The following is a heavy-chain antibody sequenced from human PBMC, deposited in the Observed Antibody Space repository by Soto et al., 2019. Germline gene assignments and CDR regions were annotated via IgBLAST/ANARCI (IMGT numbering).Heavy chain of an antibody. V-gene: IGHV6-1*01. Sequence: SQTLSLTCAISGDSVSSNSADWNWIRQSPSRGLEWLGRTYYRSKWYNDYAVSVKSRITINPDTSKNQFSLQLNSVTPEDTAVYYCAKEAYSSSWFLNWYFDLWGRGTLVTVSS. CDR2: TYYRSKWYN. CDR1: GDSVSSNSAD. J-gene: IGHJ2*01. CDR3: AKEAYSSSWFLNWYFDL. D-gene: IGHD6-13*01.